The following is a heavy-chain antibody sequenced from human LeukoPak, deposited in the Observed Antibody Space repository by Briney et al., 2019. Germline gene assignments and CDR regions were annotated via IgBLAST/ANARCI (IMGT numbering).Heavy chain of an antibody. J-gene: IGHJ4*02. V-gene: IGHV3-23*01. D-gene: IGHD1-1*01. Sequence: GGSLRLSCAASGFTFSSYGMSWVRQAPGKGLEWVSAIGGSGGSTYYADSVKGRFTISRDNSKNTLYLQMNSLRAEDTAVYYCAKVPRVYGNDYFDYWGQGTLVTVSS. CDR3: AKVPRVYGNDYFDY. CDR2: IGGSGGST. CDR1: GFTFSSYG.